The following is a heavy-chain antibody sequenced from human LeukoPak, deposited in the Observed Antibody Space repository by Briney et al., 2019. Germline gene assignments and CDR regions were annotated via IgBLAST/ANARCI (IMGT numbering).Heavy chain of an antibody. CDR3: TRESDHSNYPGTFDH. J-gene: IGHJ4*02. D-gene: IGHD4-11*01. CDR1: GFSFNSYV. CDR2: ISGSGTTT. Sequence: PGGSLRLSCAASGFSFNSYVMTWVRQTPGKGLEWVSAISGSGTTTYYADSVKGRFTISRDNAKNSLYLQMNSLRAEDTAVYYCTRESDHSNYPGTFDHWGQGTRVTVSS. V-gene: IGHV3-23*01.